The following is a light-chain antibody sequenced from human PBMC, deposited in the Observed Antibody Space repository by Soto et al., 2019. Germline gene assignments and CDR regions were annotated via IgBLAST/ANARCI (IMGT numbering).Light chain of an antibody. Sequence: EIVLTQSPDTLSLSPGDRATLSCRASQSVDNYLVWYQQRPGQAPRLLSYDASTRATGIPARFTGSGSGTDFSLTISSLEPDDFAFYYCQQRSKWPRAFGGGTKVEIK. J-gene: IGKJ4*01. CDR2: DAS. CDR3: QQRSKWPRA. V-gene: IGKV3-11*01. CDR1: QSVDNY.